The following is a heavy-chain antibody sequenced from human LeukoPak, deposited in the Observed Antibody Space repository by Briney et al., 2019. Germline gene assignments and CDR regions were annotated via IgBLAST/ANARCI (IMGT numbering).Heavy chain of an antibody. CDR3: ARVQVRANSSGWYYFDY. V-gene: IGHV4-59*01. Sequence: SETLSLTCTVSGGSISSYYWSWIRQPPGKGLEWIGYIYYSGSTNYNPSLKSRVTISVDTSKNQFSLKLSSVTAADTAVYYCARVQVRANSSGWYYFDYWGREPWSPSPQ. CDR2: IYYSGST. CDR1: GGSISSYY. J-gene: IGHJ4*02. D-gene: IGHD6-19*01.